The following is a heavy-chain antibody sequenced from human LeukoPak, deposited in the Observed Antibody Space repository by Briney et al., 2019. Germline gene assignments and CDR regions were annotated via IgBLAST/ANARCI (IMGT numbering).Heavy chain of an antibody. D-gene: IGHD3-22*01. V-gene: IGHV4-59*01. CDR2: ISYSGST. CDR3: ARERTSGYSYYFDY. Sequence: PSETLSLTCTVAGGSISSYYWSWMRQRPGKGLEWIGYISYSGSTNYDPSLKSRVTISVDTSKNQFSLKPSSVTAADTAVYYCARERTSGYSYYFDYWGQGTLVTVSS. CDR1: GGSISSYY. J-gene: IGHJ4*02.